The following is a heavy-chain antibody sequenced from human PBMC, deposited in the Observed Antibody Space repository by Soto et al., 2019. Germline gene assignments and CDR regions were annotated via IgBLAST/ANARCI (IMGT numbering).Heavy chain of an antibody. V-gene: IGHV1-69*12. CDR3: ESGRVGHGSGTHTFDY. CDR1: GGTFSSYA. J-gene: IGHJ4*02. CDR2: IIPIFGTA. Sequence: QVQLVQSGAEVKKPGSSVKVSCKASGGTFSSYAISWVRQAPGQGLEWMGGIIPIFGTANYAQKFQGRVTITADDSTSTADMERGSLGAEDTAVDYCESGRVGHGSGTHTFDYWGQGTLVTVSS. D-gene: IGHD3-10*01.